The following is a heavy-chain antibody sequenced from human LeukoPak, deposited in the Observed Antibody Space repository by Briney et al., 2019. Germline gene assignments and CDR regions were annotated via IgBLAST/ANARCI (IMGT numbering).Heavy chain of an antibody. J-gene: IGHJ5*02. CDR2: IYYSGST. CDR3: ARGLQMSYDFWSGYYSINWFDP. CDR1: GGSISSYY. D-gene: IGHD3-3*01. V-gene: IGHV4-59*01. Sequence: SETLSLTCTVSGGSISSYYWSWIRQPPGKGLEWIGYIYYSGSTNYNPSLKSRVTISVDTSKNQFSLKLSSVTAADTAVYYCARGLQMSYDFWSGYYSINWFDPWGQGTLDTVSS.